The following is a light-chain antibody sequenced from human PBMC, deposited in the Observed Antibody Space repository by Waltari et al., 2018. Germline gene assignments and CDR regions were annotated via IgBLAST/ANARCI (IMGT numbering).Light chain of an antibody. CDR1: QSLFYSSVNKRY. CDR2: WAS. Sequence: DIVLTQSPDSLAVSLGERATINCKSSQSLFYSSVNKRYLSWYQQKPGQPPKLLIYWASTRESGVPDRLSGSGSGTDFTLTISSLQAEDVAVYYCQQYFTTPWTFGQGTKVEIK. J-gene: IGKJ1*01. CDR3: QQYFTTPWT. V-gene: IGKV4-1*01.